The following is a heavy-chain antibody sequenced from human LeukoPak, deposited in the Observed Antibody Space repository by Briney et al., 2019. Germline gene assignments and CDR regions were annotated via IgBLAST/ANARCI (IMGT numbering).Heavy chain of an antibody. CDR1: GYTFTSYD. CDR2: MNPNSGNT. CDR3: ARDHSYYGSGSYYSDRYYYYMDV. J-gene: IGHJ6*03. Sequence: GASVKVSCKASGYTFTSYDINWVRQATGQGLEWMGWMNPNSGNTSYAQKFQGRVTMTRDTSTTTVYMELNSLRSEDTAVYYCARDHSYYGSGSYYSDRYYYYMDVWGKGTTVTVSS. V-gene: IGHV1-8*01. D-gene: IGHD3-10*01.